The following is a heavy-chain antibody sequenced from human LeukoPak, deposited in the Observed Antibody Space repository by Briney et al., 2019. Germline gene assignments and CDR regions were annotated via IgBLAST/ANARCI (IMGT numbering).Heavy chain of an antibody. D-gene: IGHD6-19*01. CDR2: ISAYNGNT. V-gene: IGHV1-18*01. J-gene: IGHJ3*02. CDR1: GYTFTSYG. CDR3: ARVSGRQWLGNDAFDI. Sequence: ASVKVSCKASGYTFTSYGISWVRQAPGQGLEWMGWISAYNGNTNYAQKLQGRVTMTTDTSTSTAYMELRSLRSDDTAVHYCARVSGRQWLGNDAFDIWGQGTMVTVSS.